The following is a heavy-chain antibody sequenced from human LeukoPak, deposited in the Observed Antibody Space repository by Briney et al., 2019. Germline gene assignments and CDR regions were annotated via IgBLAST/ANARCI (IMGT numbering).Heavy chain of an antibody. Sequence: GGSLRLSCAASGFTFSSYAMSWVRQAPGKGLEWISAITGSGGTTYYADSVRGRFTITRDNSKNTLYLQMNSLRAEDTAVYYCVRPKYYYDSRAYFDYWGQGTLVTVSS. V-gene: IGHV3-23*01. J-gene: IGHJ4*02. CDR2: ITGSGGTT. D-gene: IGHD3-22*01. CDR3: VRPKYYYDSRAYFDY. CDR1: GFTFSSYA.